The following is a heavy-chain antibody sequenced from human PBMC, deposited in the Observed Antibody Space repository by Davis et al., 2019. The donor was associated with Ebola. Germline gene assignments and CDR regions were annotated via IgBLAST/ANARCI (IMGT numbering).Heavy chain of an antibody. J-gene: IGHJ4*02. Sequence: GESLKISCAASGFTFSTNYMSWVRQAPGKALEWVAVIWFDGSNIDYADSVKGRFTISRDNSKDTLYLQMNSLRAEDSALYYCTTENGDYSFEYWGQGTLVTVSS. CDR2: IWFDGSNI. V-gene: IGHV3-33*01. CDR3: TTENGDYSFEY. CDR1: GFTFSTNY. D-gene: IGHD3-10*01.